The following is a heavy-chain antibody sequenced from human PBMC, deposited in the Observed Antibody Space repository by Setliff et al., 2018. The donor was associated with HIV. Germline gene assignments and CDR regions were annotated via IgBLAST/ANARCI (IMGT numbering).Heavy chain of an antibody. V-gene: IGHV4-59*01. Sequence: PSETLSLTCTVSGGSISSYYWSWIRQPPGKGLEWIGYIYYSGSTNYNPSLKSRVTISVDTSKNQFSLKLSSVTAADTAVYYCARGHSHGYGYSGSYGPFDIWGQGTMVTVSS. CDR1: GGSISSYY. CDR3: ARGHSHGYGYSGSYGPFDI. J-gene: IGHJ3*02. D-gene: IGHD1-26*01. CDR2: IYYSGST.